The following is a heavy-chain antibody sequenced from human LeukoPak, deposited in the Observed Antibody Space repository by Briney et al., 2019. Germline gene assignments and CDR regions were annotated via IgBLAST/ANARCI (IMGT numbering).Heavy chain of an antibody. CDR3: VHIGLGSLRH. CDR1: LFSLSTTGVG. Sequence: SGPTPVNPTHTPTLICTSPLFSLSTTGVGVGWIRQPPGKALEWLALIYWDDDKRYSPSLKSNLTITKDTSKNQVVLKNTDMYYVDRAPYHCVHIGLGSLRHWGKGTLVTVSS. D-gene: IGHD1-26*01. V-gene: IGHV2-5*02. CDR2: IYWDDDK. J-gene: IGHJ1*01.